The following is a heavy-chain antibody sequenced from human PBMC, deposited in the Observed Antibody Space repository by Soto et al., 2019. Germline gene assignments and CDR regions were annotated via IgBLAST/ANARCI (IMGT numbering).Heavy chain of an antibody. D-gene: IGHD3-22*01. J-gene: IGHJ4*02. CDR1: GFTFSIYA. V-gene: IGHV3-64D*06. Sequence: GGSLRLSCSASGFTFSIYAMHWVRQAPGKGLEYVSSISTNGGSTDYADSVKGRFTISRDNSKNTVYLQMSSLRVEDTAVFFCVKGEYYYDSSGYYPFDYWGQGTLVTVSS. CDR3: VKGEYYYDSSGYYPFDY. CDR2: ISTNGGST.